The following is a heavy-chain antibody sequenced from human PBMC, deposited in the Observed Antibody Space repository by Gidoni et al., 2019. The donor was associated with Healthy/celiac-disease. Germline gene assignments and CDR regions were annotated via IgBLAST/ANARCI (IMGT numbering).Heavy chain of an antibody. V-gene: IGHV3-21*01. CDR2: ISSSSSYI. CDR3: ARSSRELLSWFDP. D-gene: IGHD1-26*01. Sequence: VQLVESGGGLVKPGGSLRLYCAASGFTSSGYSMNWVRQAPGKGLGWVSSISSSSSYIYYADSVKGRFTIARDNAKNSLYLQMNSPRAEDTAVYDCARSSRELLSWFDPWGQGTLVTVSS. CDR1: GFTSSGYS. J-gene: IGHJ5*02.